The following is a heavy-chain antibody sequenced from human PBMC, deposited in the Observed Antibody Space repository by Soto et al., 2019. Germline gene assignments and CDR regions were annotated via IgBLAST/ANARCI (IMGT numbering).Heavy chain of an antibody. J-gene: IGHJ3*02. V-gene: IGHV3-21*01. CDR2: ISSSSSYI. D-gene: IGHD6-6*01. CDR3: ARDLGIGVAARRSPPI. Sequence: GGSLRLSCAVSGFSFSSYSMNWVRQAPGKGLEWVSSISSSSSYIYYADSVKCRFTISRENAKNTLYLQMNSLRAEDTAVYYCARDLGIGVAARRSPPIWGQGTMVTVSS. CDR1: GFSFSSYS.